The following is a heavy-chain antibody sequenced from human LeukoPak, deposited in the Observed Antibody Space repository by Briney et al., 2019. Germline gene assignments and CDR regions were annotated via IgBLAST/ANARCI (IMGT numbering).Heavy chain of an antibody. J-gene: IGHJ5*02. Sequence: PGGSLRLSCAASGFTFSSYAMSWVRQAPGKGLEWVSAISGSGGSTYYADSVKGRFTISRDNAKNSLYLQMNSLRAEDTAVYYCARDRICSGGSCYSHWFDPWGQGTLVTVSS. D-gene: IGHD2-15*01. CDR1: GFTFSSYA. V-gene: IGHV3-23*01. CDR3: ARDRICSGGSCYSHWFDP. CDR2: ISGSGGST.